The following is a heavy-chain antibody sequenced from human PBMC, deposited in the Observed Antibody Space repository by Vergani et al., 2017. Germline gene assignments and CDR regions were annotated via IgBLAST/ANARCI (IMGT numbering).Heavy chain of an antibody. CDR2: ISYDGSNK. Sequence: QVQLVESGGGVVQPGRSLRLSCAASGFTFSSYAMHWVRQAPGKGLEWVAVISYDGSNKYYADSVKCRFTISRDNSKNTLYLQMNSLRAEDTAVYYCARGDTYQPADYWGQGTLVTGSS. D-gene: IGHD2-2*01. V-gene: IGHV3-30-3*01. CDR1: GFTFSSYA. J-gene: IGHJ4*02. CDR3: ARGDTYQPADY.